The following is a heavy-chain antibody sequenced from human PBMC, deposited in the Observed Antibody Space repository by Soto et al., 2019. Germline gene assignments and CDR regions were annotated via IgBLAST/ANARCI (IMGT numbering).Heavy chain of an antibody. D-gene: IGHD6-13*01. CDR2: ISDDGREK. Sequence: QVQLVESGGGVVQPGTSLRLSCAASGFTFRSHGIHWVRQAPGKGLAWVAVISDDGREKYYADSVRGRFTVSRDNSKNTLYRQMNSLRAEDTAIYYCARDRSNSWSFDYWGQGTLVTVSS. J-gene: IGHJ4*02. CDR1: GFTFRSHG. V-gene: IGHV3-30*03. CDR3: ARDRSNSWSFDY.